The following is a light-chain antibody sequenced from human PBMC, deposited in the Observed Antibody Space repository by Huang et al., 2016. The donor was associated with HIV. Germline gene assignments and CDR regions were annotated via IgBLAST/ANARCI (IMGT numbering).Light chain of an antibody. J-gene: IGKJ4*01. CDR2: TAA. Sequence: DIQMTQSPSSLSASVGDRVSITCRASQGISNSLAWYQQKPGKAPWLLLYTAARLASGVPSRFSGSGSGTDYTLTNSSLQPEDFATYYCQQYYSTPSFGGGTKVEIK. CDR3: QQYYSTPS. CDR1: QGISNS. V-gene: IGKV1-NL1*01.